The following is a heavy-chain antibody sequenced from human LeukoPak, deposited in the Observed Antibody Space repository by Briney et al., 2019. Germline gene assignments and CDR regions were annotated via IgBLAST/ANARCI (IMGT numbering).Heavy chain of an antibody. J-gene: IGHJ4*02. CDR1: GFTFSSYG. D-gene: IGHD4-4*01. CDR2: IWYDGSNK. Sequence: TGGSLRLSCAASGFTFSSYGMHWVRQAPGKGLEWVAVIWYDGSNKYYADSVKGRFTISRDNSKNTLYLQMNSLRAEDTAVYYCARDKNDYSNWYYFGYWGQGTLVTVSS. CDR3: ARDKNDYSNWYYFGY. V-gene: IGHV3-33*01.